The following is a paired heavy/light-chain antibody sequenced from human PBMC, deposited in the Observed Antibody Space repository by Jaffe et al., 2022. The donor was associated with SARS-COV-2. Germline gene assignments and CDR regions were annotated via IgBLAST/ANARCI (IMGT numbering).Heavy chain of an antibody. CDR1: GYTFTSYA. CDR3: ARSTIFGVVITYYYGMDV. CDR2: INAGNGNT. D-gene: IGHD3-3*01. J-gene: IGHJ6*02. Sequence: QVQLVQSGAEVKKPGASVKVSCKASGYTFTSYAMHWVRQAPGQRLEWMGWINAGNGNTKYSQKFQGRVTITRDTSASTAYMELSSLRSEDTAVYYCARSTIFGVVITYYYGMDVWGQGTTVTVSS. V-gene: IGHV1-3*01.
Light chain of an antibody. J-gene: IGLJ2*01. CDR2: KDS. CDR1: ALPKQY. Sequence: SYELTQPPSVSVSPGQTARITCSGDALPKQYAYWYQQKPGQAPVLVIYKDSERPSGIPERFSGSSSGTTVTLTISGVQAEDEADYYCQSADSSGTVVFGGGTKLTVL. V-gene: IGLV3-25*03. CDR3: QSADSSGTVV.